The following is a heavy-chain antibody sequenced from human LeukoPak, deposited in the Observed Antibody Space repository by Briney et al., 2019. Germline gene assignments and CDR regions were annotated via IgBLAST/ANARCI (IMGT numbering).Heavy chain of an antibody. CDR1: GFTFSSYA. V-gene: IGHV3-30*04. D-gene: IGHD3-22*01. CDR3: ARDVDSGGYYYFGY. Sequence: GGSLRLSCAASGFTFSSYAMHWVRQAPGKGLEWVAVISYDGSNKYYADSVKGRFTISRDNSKNTLYLQMNSLRAEDTAVYYCARDVDSGGYYYFGYWGQGTLVTVSS. CDR2: ISYDGSNK. J-gene: IGHJ4*02.